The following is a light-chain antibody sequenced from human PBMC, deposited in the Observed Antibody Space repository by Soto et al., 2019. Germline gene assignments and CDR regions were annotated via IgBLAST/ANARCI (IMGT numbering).Light chain of an antibody. CDR3: RAFDSNLDAPI. CDR1: SSNLGADYD. CDR2: GNI. V-gene: IGLV1-40*01. J-gene: IGLJ2*01. Sequence: QSVLTQPPSVSGAPGQRVTISCTGTSSNLGADYDVHWYQQVPGTAPKRLIYGNIYRPSGVPDRFSGARSGASASLDIVGLQAEDDADDYCRAFDSNLDAPIFGGGTKLTVL.